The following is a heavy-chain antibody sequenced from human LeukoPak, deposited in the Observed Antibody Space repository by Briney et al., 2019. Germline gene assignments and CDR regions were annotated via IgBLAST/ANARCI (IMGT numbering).Heavy chain of an antibody. CDR3: VLGAYWNDDKNAFHI. D-gene: IGHD1-1*01. CDR2: FDPEDGET. CDR1: GYTLTDLS. V-gene: IGHV1-24*01. J-gene: IGHJ3*02. Sequence: ASVKVSCRVSGYTLTDLSMHWVRQAPGKGLEWMGGFDPEDGETIYAQKFQGRVTMTEDTSTDTAYMELSSLRVEDTAVYFCVLGAYWNDDKNAFHIWGPGTMVTVSS.